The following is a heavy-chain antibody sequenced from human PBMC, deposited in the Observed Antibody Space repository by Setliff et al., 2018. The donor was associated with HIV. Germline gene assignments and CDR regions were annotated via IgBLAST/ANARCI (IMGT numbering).Heavy chain of an antibody. D-gene: IGHD3-3*01. J-gene: IGHJ6*03. V-gene: IGHV1-18*01. CDR1: GYTFTSYG. CDR3: ARDVYFTFSGEVIRHYLDV. Sequence: ASVKVSCKASGYTFTSYGISWVRQAPGQGLEWMGWISAYNGNTNYAQKLQGRVTMTTDTSTSTAYMELSSLTSEDTAVYYCARDVYFTFSGEVIRHYLDVWGKGTTVTVSS. CDR2: ISAYNGNT.